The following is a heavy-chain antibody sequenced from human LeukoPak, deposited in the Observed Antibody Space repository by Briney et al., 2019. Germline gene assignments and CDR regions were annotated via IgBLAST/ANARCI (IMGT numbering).Heavy chain of an antibody. J-gene: IGHJ4*02. CDR3: ARGFRGYSGYDWYFDY. CDR1: GGSISSYL. D-gene: IGHD5-12*01. Sequence: SETLSLTCTVSGGSISSYLWNWIRQPPGKGLEWIGYTHYSGSTYYNPSLKSRVTMSLDTSKNQFSLKLSSVTAADTAVYYCARGFRGYSGYDWYFDYWGQGILVTVSS. V-gene: IGHV4-59*01. CDR2: THYSGST.